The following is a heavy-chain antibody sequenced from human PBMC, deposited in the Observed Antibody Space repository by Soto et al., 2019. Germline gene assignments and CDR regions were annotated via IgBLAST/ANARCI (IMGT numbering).Heavy chain of an antibody. V-gene: IGHV6-1*01. J-gene: IGHJ6*02. Sequence: PSQTLSLTCVISGDSVSSNSVGWNWIRQSPSRGLEWLGRTYYKSKWNNDYALSVKSRITINPDTSKNQFSLHLYSVTPEDTAVYCCSGITWFRGMDVWGQEAPVTVSS. CDR3: SGITWFRGMDV. CDR1: GDSVSSNSVG. D-gene: IGHD1-7*01. CDR2: TYYKSKWNN.